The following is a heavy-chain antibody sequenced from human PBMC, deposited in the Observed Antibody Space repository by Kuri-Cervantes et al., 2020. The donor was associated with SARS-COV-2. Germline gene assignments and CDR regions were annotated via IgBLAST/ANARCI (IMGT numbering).Heavy chain of an antibody. J-gene: IGHJ6*02. CDR1: GFTFDDYA. CDR3: AKDSGELYSGYDSYYGMDV. D-gene: IGHD5-12*01. V-gene: IGHV3-9*01. Sequence: GGSLRLSCAASGFTFDDYAMHWVRQAPGKGLEWVSGFSWNSGSIGYADSVKGRFTISRDNAKNSLYLQMNSLRAEDTALYYCAKDSGELYSGYDSYYGMDVWGQGTTVTVSS. CDR2: FSWNSGSI.